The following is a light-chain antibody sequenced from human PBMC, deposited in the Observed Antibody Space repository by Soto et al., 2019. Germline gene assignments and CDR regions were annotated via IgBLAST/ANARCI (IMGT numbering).Light chain of an antibody. CDR3: QQYYSYPRT. J-gene: IGKJ1*01. V-gene: IGKV1-8*01. CDR1: QDISTY. CDR2: AAS. Sequence: IRMTQSPSSFSASTGDRVTITCRASQDISTYLAWYQQKAGKAPKLLIYAASTLQTGVPSRFSGSASGTDFTLTISYLQSEDVATYYCQQYYSYPRTFGQGTKVEIK.